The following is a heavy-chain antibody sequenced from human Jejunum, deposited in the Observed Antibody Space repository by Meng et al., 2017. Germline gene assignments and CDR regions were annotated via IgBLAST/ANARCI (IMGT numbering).Heavy chain of an antibody. J-gene: IGHJ3*02. V-gene: IGHV4-34*01. CDR2: IHHSGIT. CDR3: ARGTGFKWEFI. CDR1: DGSLNDYF. Sequence: GQVQLGGAGLLTPSETLSLTCSVYDGSLNDYFWSWVRQPPGEGLEWIGEIHHSGITKYSPSLRSRVTISVDTSKNQFSLKLSSVTAADTAFYYCARGTGFKWEFIGGQGTMVTVSS. D-gene: IGHD1-26*01.